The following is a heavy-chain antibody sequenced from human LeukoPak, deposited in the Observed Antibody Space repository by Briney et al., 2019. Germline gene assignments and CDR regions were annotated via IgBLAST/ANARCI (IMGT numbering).Heavy chain of an antibody. CDR2: ISSNGGST. CDR1: GFTFSSYS. V-gene: IGHV3-64D*06. CDR3: VKSVEYCTSTSCYSDY. J-gene: IGHJ4*02. Sequence: GGSLRLSCSASGFTFSSYSMRWVRQAPGKGLEYVSAISSNGGSTYYADSVKGRFTISRDNSKNTLYLQMSSLRAEDTAVYYCVKSVEYCTSTSCYSDYWGQGTLVTVSS. D-gene: IGHD2-2*01.